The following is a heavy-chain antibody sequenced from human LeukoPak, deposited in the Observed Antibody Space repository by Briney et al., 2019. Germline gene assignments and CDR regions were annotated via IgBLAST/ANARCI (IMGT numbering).Heavy chain of an antibody. CDR3: AILGSVVSLGYFDY. J-gene: IGHJ4*02. D-gene: IGHD3-22*01. CDR1: GYPLTELS. Sequence: ASVQGSFQVSGYPLTELSMQWVRPAPGKGVEWMGGFDPEDGETIYSQKFQGRVTITEDTSTDTAYIELSSLRSEDTAVYYCAILGSVVSLGYFDYGDQGTLVAVSS. CDR2: FDPEDGET. V-gene: IGHV1-24*01.